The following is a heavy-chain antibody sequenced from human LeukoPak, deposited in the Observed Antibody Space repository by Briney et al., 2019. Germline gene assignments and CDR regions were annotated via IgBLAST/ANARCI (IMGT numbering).Heavy chain of an antibody. Sequence: ASVKVSCKVSGYTLTELSMHWVRQAPGKGLEWMGGFDPEDGETIYAQKFQGRVTMTEDTSTDTAYMELSSLRSEDTAVYYCATGNWRRWFGEPPFDYWGQGTLVTVSP. D-gene: IGHD3-10*01. CDR3: ATGNWRRWFGEPPFDY. V-gene: IGHV1-24*01. J-gene: IGHJ4*02. CDR1: GYTLTELS. CDR2: FDPEDGET.